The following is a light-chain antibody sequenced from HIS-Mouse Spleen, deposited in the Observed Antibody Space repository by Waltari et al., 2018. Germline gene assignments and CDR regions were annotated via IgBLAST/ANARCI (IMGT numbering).Light chain of an antibody. Sequence: QSALTQPASVSGSPGQSITISCTGTSSDVGGSNYVSWYQQHPGKAPTLMIYAVSNRPSGVSDRFSGSRSGNTASLTISGLQAEDEADYYCSSYTSSSTLVFGTGTKVTVL. CDR3: SSYTSSSTLV. V-gene: IGLV2-14*03. J-gene: IGLJ1*01. CDR1: SSDVGGSNY. CDR2: AVS.